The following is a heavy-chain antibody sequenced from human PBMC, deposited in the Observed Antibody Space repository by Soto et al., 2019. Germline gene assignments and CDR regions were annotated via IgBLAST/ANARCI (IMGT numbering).Heavy chain of an antibody. Sequence: EVQLVESGGGLVQPEGSLRLSCAASGFTFSDHSMDCVRQAPGKGLEWVGRIKNKSNSYTKEYSGPVKGRFIISRDDSKNSVFLQMKRMKTEDTAVYYCTRVRLGRSRSSDYWGQGILVTVSS. V-gene: IGHV3-72*01. CDR1: GFTFSDHS. CDR3: TRVRLGRSRSSDY. J-gene: IGHJ4*02. D-gene: IGHD6-19*01. CDR2: IKNKSNSYTK.